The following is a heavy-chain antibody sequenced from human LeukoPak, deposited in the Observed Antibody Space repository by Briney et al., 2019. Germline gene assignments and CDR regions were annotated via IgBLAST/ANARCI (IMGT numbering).Heavy chain of an antibody. J-gene: IGHJ4*02. CDR1: GGSISGYY. Sequence: SETLSLTCTVSGGSISGYYWSWIRQPPGKGLEWIGYIYYSGSTKYNPSLKSRVTISVDASKNQFSLRLSSLTAADTAMYYCARGALDTKTRFDYWGQGTLVTVSS. CDR3: ARGALDTKTRFDY. V-gene: IGHV4-59*01. CDR2: IYYSGST. D-gene: IGHD5-18*01.